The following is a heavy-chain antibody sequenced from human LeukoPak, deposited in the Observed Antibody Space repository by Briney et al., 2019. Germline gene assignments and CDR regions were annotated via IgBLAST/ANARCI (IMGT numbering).Heavy chain of an antibody. D-gene: IGHD6-19*01. V-gene: IGHV4-59*01. CDR1: GGSISSYY. CDR3: ARVVRGYSSGWYYFDY. CDR2: IYYSGST. J-gene: IGHJ4*02. Sequence: SETLSLTCTVSGGSISSYYWSWIRQPPGKGLEWIGYIYYSGSTNYNPSLKSRVTISVDTSKNQFSLKLSSVTAADTAVYYCARVVRGYSSGWYYFDYWGQGTLVTVSS.